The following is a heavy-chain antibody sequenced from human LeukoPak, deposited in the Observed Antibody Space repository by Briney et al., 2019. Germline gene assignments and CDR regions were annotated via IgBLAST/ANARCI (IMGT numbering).Heavy chain of an antibody. J-gene: IGHJ4*02. CDR2: IYYSGST. CDR3: AREVGYCSGGSCPQLDY. Sequence: PSETLSLTCTVSGGSISSSSYYWGWIRQPPGKGLEWIRSIYYSGSTYYNPSLKSRVTISVDTSKNQFSLKLSSVTAADTAVYYCAREVGYCSGGSCPQLDYWGQGTLVTVSS. CDR1: GGSISSSSYY. D-gene: IGHD2-15*01. V-gene: IGHV4-39*02.